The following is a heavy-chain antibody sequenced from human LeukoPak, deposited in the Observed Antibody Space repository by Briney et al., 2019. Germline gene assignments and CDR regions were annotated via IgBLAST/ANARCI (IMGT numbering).Heavy chain of an antibody. V-gene: IGHV1-46*01. D-gene: IGHD5-24*01. CDR3: ATDHSMANTAWWFDP. CDR2: INPSGTGT. J-gene: IGHJ5*02. Sequence: ASVKVSCKASGYTFTSYAMNWVRQAPGRGLEWMGVINPSGTGTSYAQKFQGRITMSRDTSTSTVYMELSSLRSEDTAFYYCATDHSMANTAWWFDPWGQGTLVTVSS. CDR1: GYTFTSYA.